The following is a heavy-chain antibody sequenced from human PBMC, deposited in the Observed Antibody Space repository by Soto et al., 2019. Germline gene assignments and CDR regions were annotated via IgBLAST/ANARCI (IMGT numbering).Heavy chain of an antibody. CDR2: ISGYNGNT. D-gene: IGHD3-16*01. J-gene: IGHJ6*02. Sequence: QVQLVQSGAEVKKPGASVNVSCKASGYSFHTYAISWVRQAPGQGLEWVGWISGYNGNTNYAQKFQGRVTLTTDTSTKTAFMELRSLTGDDTAVYYCAREYVMDVWGQGTTVTVSS. V-gene: IGHV1-18*01. CDR3: AREYVMDV. CDR1: GYSFHTYA.